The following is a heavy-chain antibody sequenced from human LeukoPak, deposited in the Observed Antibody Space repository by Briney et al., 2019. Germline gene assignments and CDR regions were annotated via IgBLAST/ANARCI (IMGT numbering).Heavy chain of an antibody. V-gene: IGHV3-48*01. CDR2: ISRWSSTI. J-gene: IGHJ4*02. Sequence: PGGSLRLSFSASVFTFIRYIMKLVRQAPGKGLEVVSYISRWSSTIYDADSVKWRFTMSRDNAKNSLYLQMNSLRAEDTAVYYCARAPQGYWGQGTLVTVSS. CDR1: VFTFIRYI. CDR3: ARAPQGY.